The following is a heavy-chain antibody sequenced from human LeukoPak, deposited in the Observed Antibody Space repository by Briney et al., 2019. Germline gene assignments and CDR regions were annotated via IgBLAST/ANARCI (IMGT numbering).Heavy chain of an antibody. D-gene: IGHD3-3*01. V-gene: IGHV3-23*01. Sequence: GGSLRLSCAASGFTFSSYAMSWVRQAPGKGLEGVSAISGSGGSTYYADSVKGRFTISRDNSKNTLYLQMNSLRAEDTAVYYCANLDDFWSGYYPLDAFDIWGQGTMVTVSS. J-gene: IGHJ3*02. CDR2: ISGSGGST. CDR3: ANLDDFWSGYYPLDAFDI. CDR1: GFTFSSYA.